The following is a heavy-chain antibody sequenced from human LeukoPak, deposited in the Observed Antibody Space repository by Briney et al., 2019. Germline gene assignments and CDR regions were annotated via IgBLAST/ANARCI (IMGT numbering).Heavy chain of an antibody. D-gene: IGHD1-26*01. Sequence: GGSLRLSCAASGFTFSRFWMHWVRQAPGKGLVWVSRINTDGSNTIYADSVKGRFTISGDNAKNTLYLQMNSLRAEDTAVYYCARDQSIAGPTTADYWGQGTLVTVSS. CDR1: GFTFSRFW. CDR3: ARDQSIAGPTTADY. J-gene: IGHJ4*02. CDR2: INTDGSNT. V-gene: IGHV3-74*01.